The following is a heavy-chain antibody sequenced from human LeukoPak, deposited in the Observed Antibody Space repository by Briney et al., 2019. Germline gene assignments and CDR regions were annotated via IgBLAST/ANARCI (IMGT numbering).Heavy chain of an antibody. CDR1: GFTFSSYA. V-gene: IGHV3-30-3*01. CDR3: ARDQGATTVYYYYGMDV. D-gene: IGHD1-26*01. CDR2: ISYDGSNK. J-gene: IGHJ6*02. Sequence: GRSLRLSCAASGFTFSSYAMHWVRQAPGKGLEWVAVISYDGSNKYYADSVKGRFTISRDNSKNTLYLQMNSLRAEDTAVYYCARDQGATTVYYYYGMDVWGQGTTVTVSS.